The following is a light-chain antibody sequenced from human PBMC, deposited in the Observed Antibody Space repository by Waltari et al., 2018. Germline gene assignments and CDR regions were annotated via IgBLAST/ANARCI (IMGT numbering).Light chain of an antibody. CDR3: QQYNSYSPWT. Sequence: DTQMTQSPSTLSASVGDTVTITCRASQSISSWLTWYQQKPGKAPKLLIFHASSLANGVPSRFSGSGSGTEFTLSISSLQPDDFATYYCQQYNSYSPWTFGPGTKVEIK. J-gene: IGKJ1*01. V-gene: IGKV1-5*01. CDR2: HAS. CDR1: QSISSW.